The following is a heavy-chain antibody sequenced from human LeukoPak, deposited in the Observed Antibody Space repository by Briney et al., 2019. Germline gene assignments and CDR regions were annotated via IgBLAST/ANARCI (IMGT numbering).Heavy chain of an antibody. Sequence: GGSLRLSCTASGFTFSIYWMSWVRQAPGKGLEWVASIKEEGSEEHYVYSVKGRFTISRDNARNSVHVQMNSLRAEDTAVYFCARVRPGHYFDYWGQGALVTVSS. V-gene: IGHV3-7*01. CDR3: ARVRPGHYFDY. CDR1: GFTFSIYW. D-gene: IGHD6-6*01. CDR2: IKEEGSEE. J-gene: IGHJ4*02.